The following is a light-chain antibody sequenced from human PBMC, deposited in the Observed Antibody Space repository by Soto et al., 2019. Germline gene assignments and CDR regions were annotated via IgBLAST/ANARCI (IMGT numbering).Light chain of an antibody. CDR1: QSVLYSSNNKNY. CDR2: WAS. CDR3: QQYYSTPLT. J-gene: IGKJ1*01. Sequence: DIVMTQSPDSLAVSLGERATINCKSSQSVLYSSNNKNYLAWYQQKPGQPPKLLIYWASTRESGVLDRFSGSGSGTDFTLTISSLQAEDVAVYSCQQYYSTPLTFGQGTKVEIK. V-gene: IGKV4-1*01.